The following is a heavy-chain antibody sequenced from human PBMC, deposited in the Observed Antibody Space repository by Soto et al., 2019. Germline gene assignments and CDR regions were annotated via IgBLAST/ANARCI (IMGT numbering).Heavy chain of an antibody. J-gene: IGHJ1*01. CDR3: ARSTQAMVDPNS. CDR1: GGSVSSYS. V-gene: IGHV4-59*02. D-gene: IGHD5-18*01. CDR2: VYYSGST. Sequence: PSETLSLTCTVSGGSVSSYSWTWVRQPPGKGLEWIGYVYYSGSTHYNPSLKSRVTISLDTSKNQFSLKLTSVTAADTAMYFCARSTQAMVDPNSWDQGTRVTVAS.